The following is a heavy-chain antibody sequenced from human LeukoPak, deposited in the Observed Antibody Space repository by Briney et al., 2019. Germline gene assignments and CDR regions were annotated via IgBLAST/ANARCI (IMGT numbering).Heavy chain of an antibody. Sequence: GGSLRLSCVASGVTLSNYAMSWARQAPGKGLEWVSGISSSGSGGNTYYADSVKGRFTISRDSSRNTLFLHMNTLGAEDTAIYYCAKDRTVGASYWYFDLWGRGTLVTVSS. CDR1: GVTLSNYA. V-gene: IGHV3-23*01. CDR3: AKDRTVGASYWYFDL. D-gene: IGHD1-26*01. J-gene: IGHJ2*01. CDR2: ISSSGSGGNT.